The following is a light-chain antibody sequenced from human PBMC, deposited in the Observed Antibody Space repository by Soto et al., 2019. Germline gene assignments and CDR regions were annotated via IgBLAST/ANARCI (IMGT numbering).Light chain of an antibody. Sequence: EIVLTQSPATLSLSPGERDTLSCRASQSVSSYLAWYQQKPGQAPRLLIYDASNRATGIPARFSGSGSGTDFTLTISSLEPEDFAVYYCQQRSTLFTFGPGTKVDIK. CDR1: QSVSSY. J-gene: IGKJ3*01. V-gene: IGKV3-11*01. CDR3: QQRSTLFT. CDR2: DAS.